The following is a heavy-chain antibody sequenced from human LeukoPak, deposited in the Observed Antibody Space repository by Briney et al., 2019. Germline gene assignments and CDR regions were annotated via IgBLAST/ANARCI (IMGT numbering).Heavy chain of an antibody. J-gene: IGHJ4*02. CDR2: IYYSGST. D-gene: IGHD1-26*01. Sequence: SETLSLTCTVSGGSISSYYWSWIRQPPGKGLEWIGYIYYSGSTNYNPSLKSRVTISVDTSKNQFSLKLSSVTAADTAVYYCARFNSGSYQHYFDYWGQGILVTVSS. CDR1: GGSISSYY. CDR3: ARFNSGSYQHYFDY. V-gene: IGHV4-59*12.